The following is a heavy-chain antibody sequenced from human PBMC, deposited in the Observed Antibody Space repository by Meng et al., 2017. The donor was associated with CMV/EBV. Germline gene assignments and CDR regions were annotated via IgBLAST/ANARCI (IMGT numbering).Heavy chain of an antibody. CDR3: ARLKLGYCSSTSCYAPYYYYGMDV. D-gene: IGHD2-2*01. V-gene: IGHV4-34*01. CDR1: GGSFSGYY. CDR2: INHSGST. J-gene: IGHJ6*02. Sequence: SETLSLTCAVYGGSFSGYYWSWIRQPPGKGLEWIEEINHSGSTNYNPSLKSRVTISVDTSRNQFSLKLSSVTAADTAVYYCARLKLGYCSSTSCYAPYYYYGMDVWGQGTTVTVSS.